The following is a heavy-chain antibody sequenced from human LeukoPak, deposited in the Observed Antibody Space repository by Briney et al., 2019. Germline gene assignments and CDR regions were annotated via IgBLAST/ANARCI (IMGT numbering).Heavy chain of an antibody. CDR2: ISDTGTS. J-gene: IGHJ4*02. D-gene: IGHD1-7*01. Sequence: SDTLSLTYIVSGGSIRGCYWSWIRQPRGRGLEWIGYISDTGTSIYNPSLKNRLSMLVDTSKNHFYLNLTSVTAADTAIYYCARTRTYLDYWGQGALVTVSS. V-gene: IGHV4-59*07. CDR3: ARTRTYLDY. CDR1: GGSIRGCY.